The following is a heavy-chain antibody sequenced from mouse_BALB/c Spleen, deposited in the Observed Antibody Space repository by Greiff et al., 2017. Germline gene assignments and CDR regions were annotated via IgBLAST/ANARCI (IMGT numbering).Heavy chain of an antibody. V-gene: IGHV1-9*01. Sequence: QVQLQQSGAELMKPGASVKISCKATGYTFSSYWIEWVKQRPGHGLEWIGEILPGSGSTNYNEKFKGKATFTADTSSNTAYMQLSSLTSEDSAVYYCAREGIYYYGSSYRGAMDYWGQGTSVTVSS. CDR1: GYTFSSYW. D-gene: IGHD1-1*01. J-gene: IGHJ4*01. CDR2: ILPGSGST. CDR3: AREGIYYYGSSYRGAMDY.